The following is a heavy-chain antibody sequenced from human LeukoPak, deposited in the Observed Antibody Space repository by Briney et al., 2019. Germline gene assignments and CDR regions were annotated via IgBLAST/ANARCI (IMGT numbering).Heavy chain of an antibody. CDR3: ARDPLNYYDSSGYVDY. D-gene: IGHD3-22*01. Sequence: ASVKVSCKASGYSFSSYGISWVRQAPGQGLEWMGWISAYNGNTNYAQKLQGRVTITTDTSTSTAYMELRSLRSDDTAVYYCARDPLNYYDSSGYVDYWGQGTLVAVSS. CDR1: GYSFSSYG. V-gene: IGHV1-18*01. CDR2: ISAYNGNT. J-gene: IGHJ4*02.